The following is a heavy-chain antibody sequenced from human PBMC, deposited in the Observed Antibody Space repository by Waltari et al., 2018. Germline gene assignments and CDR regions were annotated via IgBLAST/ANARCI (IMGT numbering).Heavy chain of an antibody. CDR2: ITWNSDNI. CDR1: GFTFDDYA. V-gene: IGHV3-9*01. Sequence: EVQLVESGGGLVQPGRSLRLSCAASGFTFDDYAMHWVRQAPGKGLEWVSCITWNSDNIDYADSVKGRFTISRDNAKNLLYLKMNSLKPEDTAVYYCAKAHYDSSGYFSDFDHWGQGTLVTVSS. CDR3: AKAHYDSSGYFSDFDH. D-gene: IGHD3-22*01. J-gene: IGHJ4*02.